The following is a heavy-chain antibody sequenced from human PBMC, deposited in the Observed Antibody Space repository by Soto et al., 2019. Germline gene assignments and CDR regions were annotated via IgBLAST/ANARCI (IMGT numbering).Heavy chain of an antibody. Sequence: ASVKVSCKASGYTFSSNGISLVRQAPVQVLELIVWIISNTFNTDYSQKLQGRFTITTYTSTITAYIELMNLRSDDTAIYFCARDLGYNYRTYYFDNWG. J-gene: IGHJ4*01. CDR1: GYTFSSNG. D-gene: IGHD5-18*01. CDR2: IISNTFNT. CDR3: ARDLGYNYRTYYFDN. V-gene: IGHV1-18*01.